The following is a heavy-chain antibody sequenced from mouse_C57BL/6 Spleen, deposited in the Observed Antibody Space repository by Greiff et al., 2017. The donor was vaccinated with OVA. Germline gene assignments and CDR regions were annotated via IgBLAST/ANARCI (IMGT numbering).Heavy chain of an antibody. D-gene: IGHD1-3*01. J-gene: IGHJ4*01. Sequence: EVQLQQSGPGLVKPSQSLSLTCSVTGYSITSGYYWNWIRQFPGNKLEWMGYISYDGSNNYNPSLKNRISITRDTSTNQFFLRLNSVTTEDTATYYCASIRNAMDYWGQGTSVTVSA. CDR3: ASIRNAMDY. CDR1: GYSITSGYY. V-gene: IGHV3-6*01. CDR2: ISYDGSN.